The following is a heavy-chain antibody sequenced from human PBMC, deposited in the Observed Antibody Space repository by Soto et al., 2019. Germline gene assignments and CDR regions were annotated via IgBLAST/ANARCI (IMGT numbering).Heavy chain of an antibody. CDR1: GDSISTVDYF. CDR2: IYKSATT. J-gene: IGHJ5*01. V-gene: IGHV4-30-4*01. CDR3: ARGRYCLTGRCFPNWFDS. D-gene: IGHD2-15*01. Sequence: QVQLLESGPGLVKPSQTLSLTCSVSGDSISTVDYFWAWIRQPPGLALEYIGYIYKSATTYYNPSFESRVAISLDTSKSQFSLNVTSVTAADTAVYFCARGRYCLTGRCFPNWFDSWGQGTLVTVSS.